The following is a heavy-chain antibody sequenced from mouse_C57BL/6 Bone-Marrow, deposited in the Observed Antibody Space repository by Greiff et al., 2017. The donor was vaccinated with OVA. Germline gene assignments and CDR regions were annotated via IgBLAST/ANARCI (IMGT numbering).Heavy chain of an antibody. J-gene: IGHJ2*01. CDR2: IWRGGST. CDR3: ARESSPFYYFDY. CDR1: GFSLTSYG. Sequence: VQLQQSGPGLVQPSQSLSITCTVSGFSLTSYGVHWVRQSPGKGLEWLGVIWRGGSTDYNAAFISRLSISKDNSKSQVFFKMNSLQADDTAIYYCARESSPFYYFDYWGQGTTLTVSS. V-gene: IGHV2-2*01. D-gene: IGHD1-1*01.